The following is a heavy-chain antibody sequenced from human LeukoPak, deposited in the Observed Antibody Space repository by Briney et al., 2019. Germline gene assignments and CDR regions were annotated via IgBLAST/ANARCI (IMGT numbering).Heavy chain of an antibody. CDR2: ISSSGSSI. CDR1: GFIFSDYY. Sequence: TGGSLRLSCAASGFIFSDYYMSWIRQAPGKGLEWVSYISSSGSSIYYADSVKGRFTISRDNAKDSLYLQMNGLRAEDTAVYYCARDPGSGYEEHFDYWGQGTLVTVSS. D-gene: IGHD5-12*01. CDR3: ARDPGSGYEEHFDY. V-gene: IGHV3-11*01. J-gene: IGHJ4*02.